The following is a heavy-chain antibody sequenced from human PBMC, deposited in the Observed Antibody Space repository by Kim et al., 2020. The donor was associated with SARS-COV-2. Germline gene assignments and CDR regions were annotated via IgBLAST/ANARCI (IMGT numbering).Heavy chain of an antibody. CDR1: GFTFSSYA. J-gene: IGHJ4*02. D-gene: IGHD1-26*01. V-gene: IGHV3-30-3*01. CDR3: ASPYSGSYHGAARY. CDR2: ISYDGSNK. Sequence: GGSLRLSCAASGFTFSSYAMHWVRQAPGKGLEWVAVISYDGSNKYYADSVKGRFTISRDNSKNTLYLQMNSLRAEDTAVYYCASPYSGSYHGAARYWGQGTLVTVSS.